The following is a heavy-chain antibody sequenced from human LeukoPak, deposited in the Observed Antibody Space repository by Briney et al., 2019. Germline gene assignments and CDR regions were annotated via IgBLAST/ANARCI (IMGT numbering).Heavy chain of an antibody. CDR2: ISAHRGNT. J-gene: IGHJ4*02. CDR1: GYTFSTYG. D-gene: IGHD1-1*01. V-gene: IGHV1-18*01. Sequence: GASVKVSCKTSGYTFSTYGITWVRQAPGQGFQWMGWISAHRGNTKYAENFQGRISLTTDTSATTAYMELRGPTSDDTAVYYCARDLSSGGWTLEFDYWGQGSLVTVAS. CDR3: ARDLSSGGWTLEFDY.